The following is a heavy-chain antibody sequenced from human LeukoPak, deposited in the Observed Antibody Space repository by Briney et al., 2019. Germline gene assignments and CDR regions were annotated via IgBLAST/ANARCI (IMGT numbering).Heavy chain of an antibody. CDR3: ARDVGPGQWDWFDP. D-gene: IGHD1-26*01. Sequence: PSETLSLTCTVSGGSISSYYWSWIRQPAGKGLEWIGRIYTSGSTNYNPSLKSRVTMSVDTSKNQFSLKLSPVTAADTAVYYCARDVGPGQWDWFDPWGQGTLVTVSS. CDR1: GGSISSYY. J-gene: IGHJ5*02. V-gene: IGHV4-4*07. CDR2: IYTSGST.